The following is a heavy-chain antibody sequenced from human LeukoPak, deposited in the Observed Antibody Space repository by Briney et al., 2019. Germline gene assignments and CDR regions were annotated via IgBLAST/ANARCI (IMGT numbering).Heavy chain of an antibody. J-gene: IGHJ5*02. CDR1: GGSISSNFYY. D-gene: IGHD2-15*01. CDR2: IYYSGST. CDR3: ARAVLWFDP. Sequence: SETLSLTCTVSGGSISSNFYYWGWIRQPPGKGLEWIGYIYYSGSTNYNPSLKSRVTISVDTSKNQFSLKLSSVTAADTAVYYCARAVLWFDPWGQGTLVTVSS. V-gene: IGHV4-61*05.